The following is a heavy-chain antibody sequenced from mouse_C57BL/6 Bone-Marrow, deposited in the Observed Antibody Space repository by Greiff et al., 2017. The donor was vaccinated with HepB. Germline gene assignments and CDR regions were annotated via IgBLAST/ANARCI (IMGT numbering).Heavy chain of an antibody. CDR3: AREGLWSLFAY. J-gene: IGHJ3*01. Sequence: EVKLQQSGPELVKPGASVKISCKASGYTFTDYYMNWVKQSHGKSLEWIGDINPNNGGTSYNQKFKGKATLTVVKSSSTAYMELRSLTSEDSAVYYCAREGLWSLFAYWGQGTLVTVSA. D-gene: IGHD1-1*02. CDR1: GYTFTDYY. V-gene: IGHV1-26*01. CDR2: INPNNGGT.